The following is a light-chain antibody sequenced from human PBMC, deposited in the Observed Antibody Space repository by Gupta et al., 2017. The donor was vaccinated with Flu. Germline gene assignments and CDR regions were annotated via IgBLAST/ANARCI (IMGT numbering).Light chain of an antibody. CDR1: SGINVDTYR. CDR2: YKSDSDK. CDR3: MIWHSSAWV. J-gene: IGLJ3*02. V-gene: IGLV5-45*02. Sequence: QAVLTQPSSLSASPGASASITCTLRSGINVDTYRIYWYQQKPGSPPQYLLRYKSDSDKQQGSGVPSRFAGSKDASANAGILLISGLQSEDEADYYCMIWHSSAWVFGGGTRLTVL.